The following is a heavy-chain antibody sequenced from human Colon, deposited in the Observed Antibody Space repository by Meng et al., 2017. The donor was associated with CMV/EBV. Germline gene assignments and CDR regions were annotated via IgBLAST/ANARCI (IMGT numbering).Heavy chain of an antibody. CDR3: ARGRNGWLLPLDS. J-gene: IGHJ4*02. D-gene: IGHD3-3*01. CDR1: GGSFNAYY. Sequence: HVQLQQGGAGLFKPSETLSLTCAISGGSFNAYYLTWIRQSPGKGLEWIGELNHSGSTNYNPSLKSRVTISIDTSKRHFSLRLTSVTAADTAVYYCARGRNGWLLPLDSWGQGTLVTVSS. CDR2: LNHSGST. V-gene: IGHV4-34*01.